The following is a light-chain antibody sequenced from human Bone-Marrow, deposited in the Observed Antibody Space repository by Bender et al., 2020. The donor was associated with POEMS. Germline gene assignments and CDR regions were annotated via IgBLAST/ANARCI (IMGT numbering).Light chain of an antibody. CDR1: ALPKKY. Sequence: SYELTQPPSLSVSPGQTARITCSGDALPKKYAYWYQQKSGQAPVLIIYEDSKRPSGIPERFSGSSSGTTITLTISAVQAEDEADYYCQSADSTGTSVIFGGGTKLTVL. V-gene: IGLV3-25*03. J-gene: IGLJ2*01. CDR3: QSADSTGTSVI. CDR2: EDS.